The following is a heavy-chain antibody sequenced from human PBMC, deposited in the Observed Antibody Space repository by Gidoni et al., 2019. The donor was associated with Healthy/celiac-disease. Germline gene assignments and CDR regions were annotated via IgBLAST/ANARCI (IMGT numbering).Heavy chain of an antibody. CDR1: GFTFSSYG. D-gene: IGHD5-12*01. CDR3: ARDRRVTNPDYDSLYYYYYGMDV. CDR2: IWYDGSNK. V-gene: IGHV3-33*01. Sequence: QVQLVESGGGVVQPGRSLRLSCAASGFTFSSYGMHWVRQAPGKGLEWVAVIWYDGSNKYYADSVKGRFTISRDNSKNTLYLQMNSLRAEDTAVYYCARDRRVTNPDYDSLYYYYYGMDVWGQGTTVTVSS. J-gene: IGHJ6*02.